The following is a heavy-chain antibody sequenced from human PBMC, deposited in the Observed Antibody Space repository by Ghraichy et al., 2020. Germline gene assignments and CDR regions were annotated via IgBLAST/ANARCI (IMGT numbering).Heavy chain of an antibody. CDR2: IWYDGSPK. V-gene: IGHV3-33*01. CDR3: ARAGPGYCSGEDCFAVSWYYNMDV. Sequence: GGSLRLSCAASGFSFSNYGMHWVRQAPGKGLEWVAVIWYDGSPKHYADSLKGRFAISRDNSKNMLYLQMNSLRAEDTAVYYCARAGPGYCSGEDCFAVSWYYNMDVWGKGTTVTVAS. D-gene: IGHD2-15*01. CDR1: GFSFSNYG. J-gene: IGHJ6*03.